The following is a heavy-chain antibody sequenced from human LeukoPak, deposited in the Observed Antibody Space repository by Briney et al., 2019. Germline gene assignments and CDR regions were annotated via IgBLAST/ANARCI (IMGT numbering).Heavy chain of an antibody. CDR2: INSDGSST. CDR3: ARVWSPPYTSSWPDYFDY. CDR1: GFTFSSYW. Sequence: GGSLRLSCAASGFTFSSYWMHWVRQAPGKGLVWVSRINSDGSSTSYADSVKGRFTISRDNAKNTLYLQMNGLRAEDTAVYFCARVWSPPYTSSWPDYFDYRGQGALVTVSS. D-gene: IGHD6-13*01. J-gene: IGHJ4*02. V-gene: IGHV3-74*01.